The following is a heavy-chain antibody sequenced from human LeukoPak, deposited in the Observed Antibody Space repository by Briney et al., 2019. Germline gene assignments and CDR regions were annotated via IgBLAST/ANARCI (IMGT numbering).Heavy chain of an antibody. D-gene: IGHD1-26*01. CDR2: INPNSGGT. CDR3: ATGAPGSGSYFIFDY. CDR1: GYTFTGYY. V-gene: IGHV1-2*02. J-gene: IGHJ4*02. Sequence: ASVKVSCKASGYTFTGYYMHWVRQAPGQGLEWMGWINPNSGGTNYAQKFQGRVTMTRDTSISTAYMELSSLRSEDTAVYYCATGAPGSGSYFIFDYWGQGTLVTVSS.